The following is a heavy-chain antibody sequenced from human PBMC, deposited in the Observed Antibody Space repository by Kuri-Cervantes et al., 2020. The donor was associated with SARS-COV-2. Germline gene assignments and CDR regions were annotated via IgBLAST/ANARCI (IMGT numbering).Heavy chain of an antibody. CDR2: VYYSGTT. D-gene: IGHD3-22*01. CDR3: ARVRLGTDTYDGSGYYYFDY. J-gene: IGHJ4*02. V-gene: IGHV4-59*01. Sequence: SETLSLTCTVSDGSISPYYWGWIRQPPGKGLQWIGFVYYSGTTNYCPSLGSRVTMSVDTSKNKFSLNVSSVTAADTAVYYYARVRLGTDTYDGSGYYYFDYWGQGTWVTVSS. CDR1: DGSISPYY.